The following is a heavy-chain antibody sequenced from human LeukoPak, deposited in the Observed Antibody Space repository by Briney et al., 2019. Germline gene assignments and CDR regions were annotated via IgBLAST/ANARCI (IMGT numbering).Heavy chain of an antibody. J-gene: IGHJ6*03. CDR2: ISYRGST. CDR3: ARHPEASYSGSYIGYYYYMDV. Sequence: PSETLSLTCAVSGGSIDRYYWTWIRQPPGEGLEWIGQISYRGSTNYNPSLKSRVTMSVDTSRNQFSLKLSSVTAADTAVYYCARHPEASYSGSYIGYYYYMDVWGKGTTVTVSS. CDR1: GGSIDRYY. V-gene: IGHV4-59*01. D-gene: IGHD1-26*01.